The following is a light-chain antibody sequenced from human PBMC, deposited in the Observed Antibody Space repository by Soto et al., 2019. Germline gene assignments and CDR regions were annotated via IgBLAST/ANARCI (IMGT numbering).Light chain of an antibody. J-gene: IGLJ3*02. CDR2: GNS. Sequence: QAVVTQPHSVSGAPGQRVTISCTGSSSNIGAGYDVHWYQQLPGTAPKLLIYGNSNRPSGVPDRFSGSKSGTSASLAITGLKAEDEADYYCQSYDSSLSGWVFGGGTKGTVL. V-gene: IGLV1-40*01. CDR3: QSYDSSLSGWV. CDR1: SSNIGAGYD.